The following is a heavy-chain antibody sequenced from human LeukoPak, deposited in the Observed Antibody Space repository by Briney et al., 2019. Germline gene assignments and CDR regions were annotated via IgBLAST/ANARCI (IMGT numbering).Heavy chain of an antibody. Sequence: GGSLRLSCEASGFTFSNYGMHWVRQAPGGGLEWVAFRGYGGSHKYYADSVKGRFTISRDNSKNTLDLQMSSLRPEDTAVYYCARPHRYSTGWYNWFDPWGQGTLVTVSS. D-gene: IGHD6-19*01. CDR2: RGYGGSHK. CDR3: ARPHRYSTGWYNWFDP. J-gene: IGHJ5*02. CDR1: GFTFSNYG. V-gene: IGHV3-30*02.